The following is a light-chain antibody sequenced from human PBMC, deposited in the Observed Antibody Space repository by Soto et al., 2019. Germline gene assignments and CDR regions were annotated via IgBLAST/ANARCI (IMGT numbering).Light chain of an antibody. CDR2: GIN. V-gene: IGLV2-14*03. Sequence: QSALTQPASVSGSPGQSVTMSCTGSSSDLGTYDYVSWFQQHPGKAPRLIIFGINNRPSGVSNRFSGSKSGNTASLTISGLQAEDEADYYCCSYSSTSTYVFGTGTKVTVL. J-gene: IGLJ1*01. CDR1: SSDLGTYDY. CDR3: CSYSSTSTYV.